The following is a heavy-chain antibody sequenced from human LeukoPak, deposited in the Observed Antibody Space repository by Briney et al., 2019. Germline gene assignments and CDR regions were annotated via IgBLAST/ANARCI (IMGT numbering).Heavy chain of an antibody. J-gene: IGHJ4*02. Sequence: SGTLSLTCTVSGGSISSSSYYWGWIRQPPGKGLEWIGSIYYSGITYYNPSLKSRVTISVDTSKNQFSLKLRSVTAADTAVYYCARQTTVISFDYWGQGALVTVSS. CDR1: GGSISSSSYY. CDR2: IYYSGIT. CDR3: ARQTTVISFDY. D-gene: IGHD4-17*01. V-gene: IGHV4-39*01.